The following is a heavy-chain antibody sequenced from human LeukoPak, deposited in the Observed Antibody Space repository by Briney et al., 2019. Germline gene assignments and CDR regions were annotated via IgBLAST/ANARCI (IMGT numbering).Heavy chain of an antibody. CDR2: MSYGGQNE. V-gene: IGHV3-30*18. J-gene: IGHJ2*01. Sequence: GGSLRLSCAASGLTFSGYDMHWVRQAPGKGPEWVAVMSYGGQNERYADSVKGRFTISRDNSKNTLFLQVNNLRVEDTAVNYCAKVALLPSSRGYFDTNYWYFDLWGRGTLVTVSS. CDR3: AKVALLPSSRGYFDTNYWYFDL. CDR1: GLTFSGYD. D-gene: IGHD3-22*01.